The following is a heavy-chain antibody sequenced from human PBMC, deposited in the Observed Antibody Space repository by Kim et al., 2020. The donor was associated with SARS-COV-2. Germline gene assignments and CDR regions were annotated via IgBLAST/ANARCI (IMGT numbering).Heavy chain of an antibody. J-gene: IGHJ5*02. CDR2: IYYSGST. D-gene: IGHD4-17*01. V-gene: IGHV4-61*01. Sequence: SETLSLTCTVSGGSVSSGSYYWSWIRQPPGKGLEWIGYIYYSGSTNYNPSLKSRVTISVDTSKNQFSLKLSSVTAADTAVYYCARDGMDGDKLPYALNWFDPWGQGTLAT. CDR3: ARDGMDGDKLPYALNWFDP. CDR1: GGSVSSGSYY.